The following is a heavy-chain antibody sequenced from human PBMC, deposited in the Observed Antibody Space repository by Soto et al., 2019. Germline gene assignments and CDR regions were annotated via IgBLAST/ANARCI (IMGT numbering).Heavy chain of an antibody. CDR1: GYSFTSYW. CDR2: IYPGDSDT. V-gene: IGHV5-51*01. Sequence: GESLKISCKGSGYSFTSYWIGWARQMPGKGLEWMGIIYPGDSDTRYSPSFQGQVTISADKSISTAYLQWSSLKASDTAMYYCAKTAAGGKNYYGMDVWGQGTTVTVCS. CDR3: AKTAAGGKNYYGMDV. J-gene: IGHJ6*02. D-gene: IGHD6-13*01.